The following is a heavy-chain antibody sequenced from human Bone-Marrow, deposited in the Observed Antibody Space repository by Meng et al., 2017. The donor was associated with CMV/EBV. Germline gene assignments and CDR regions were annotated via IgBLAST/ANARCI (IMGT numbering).Heavy chain of an antibody. D-gene: IGHD3-16*01. Sequence: GGSLRLSCAVSGFTFSSFNMNWVRQVPGKGLEWVAHITGSGSTIYYADSVQGRFTISRDNARNSLYLQMNNLRAEDTAVYYCARSYGGFDYWGQGALVTVSS. J-gene: IGHJ4*02. CDR1: GFTFSSFN. V-gene: IGHV3-48*04. CDR3: ARSYGGFDY. CDR2: ITGSGSTI.